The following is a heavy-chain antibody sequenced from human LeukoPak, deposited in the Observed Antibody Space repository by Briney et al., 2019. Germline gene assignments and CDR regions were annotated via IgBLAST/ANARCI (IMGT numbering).Heavy chain of an antibody. D-gene: IGHD3-3*01. CDR1: GGSISSYY. CDR3: ARGALRSGYSNPNDSNDY. Sequence: PSETLSLTCTVSGGSISSYYWSWIRQPAGKGLEWIGRIYTSGSTNYNPSLKSRVTMSVDTSKNEFSLKLSSVTAAHTAVYYCARGALRSGYSNPNDSNDYWGQGTLVTVSS. J-gene: IGHJ4*02. V-gene: IGHV4-4*07. CDR2: IYTSGST.